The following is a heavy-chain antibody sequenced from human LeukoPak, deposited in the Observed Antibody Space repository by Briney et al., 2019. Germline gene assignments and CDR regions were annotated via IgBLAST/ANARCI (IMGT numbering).Heavy chain of an antibody. V-gene: IGHV3-64*01. Sequence: GGSLRLSCAASGFTFSSYAMHWVRQAPGKGLECVSAISSNGGSTYYANSVKGRFTISRDNSKNTLYLQMVSLRAEDVAVYYCASALTRFSRIAVATRFDYWGQGTLVTVSS. J-gene: IGHJ4*02. CDR1: GFTFSSYA. CDR2: ISSNGGST. CDR3: ASALTRFSRIAVATRFDY. D-gene: IGHD6-19*01.